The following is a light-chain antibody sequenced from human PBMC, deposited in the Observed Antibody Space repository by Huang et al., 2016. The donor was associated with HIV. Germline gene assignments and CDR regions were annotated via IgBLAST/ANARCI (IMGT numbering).Light chain of an antibody. CDR1: QNISSF. CDR2: GAS. CDR3: QQRFT. Sequence: EIVLTQSPATLSLSPGGRATLSCRASQNISSFLAWYQQGAGQAPRLLIYGASNRATGIPARCSGSGSETYFTLTINNLEPGDFAVYYCQQRFTFGPGTKVDIK. J-gene: IGKJ3*01. V-gene: IGKV3-11*01.